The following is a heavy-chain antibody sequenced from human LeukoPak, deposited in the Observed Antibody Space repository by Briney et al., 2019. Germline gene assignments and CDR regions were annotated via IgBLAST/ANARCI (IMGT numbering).Heavy chain of an antibody. CDR1: GGSIRSYY. D-gene: IGHD3-3*01. Sequence: SETLSLTRTVSGGSIRSYYWSWIRQPPGKGLEWIGYINYSGSTKYNPSLKSRVTISVDKSKNQFSLKVNSVTAADTAVYYCARASPYDNWSGYWFDPWGQGTLVTVSS. CDR2: INYSGST. CDR3: ARASPYDNWSGYWFDP. J-gene: IGHJ5*02. V-gene: IGHV4-59*01.